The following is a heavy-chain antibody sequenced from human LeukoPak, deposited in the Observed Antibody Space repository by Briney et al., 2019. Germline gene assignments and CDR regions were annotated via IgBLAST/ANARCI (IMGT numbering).Heavy chain of an antibody. CDR3: ARDLAGYCSSTSCYSGAYFDY. J-gene: IGHJ4*02. D-gene: IGHD2-2*02. V-gene: IGHV1-8*02. Sequence: ASVKVSCKASGYTFTSYDINWVRQATGQGLEWMGWMNPNSGNTGYAQKFQGRVTMTRDTSTSTVYMELSSLRSEDTAVYYCARDLAGYCSSTSCYSGAYFDYWGQGTLVTVSS. CDR2: MNPNSGNT. CDR1: GYTFTSYD.